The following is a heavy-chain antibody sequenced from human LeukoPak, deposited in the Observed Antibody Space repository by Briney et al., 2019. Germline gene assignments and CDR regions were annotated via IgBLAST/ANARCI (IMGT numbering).Heavy chain of an antibody. Sequence: SETLSLTCAVYGGSFSGYYWSWIRQPPGKGLEWIGEINHSGSTNYNPSLKGRVTISVDTSKNQFSLKLSSVTAADTAVYYCARGEDAFDIWGQGTMVTVSS. CDR2: INHSGST. J-gene: IGHJ3*02. CDR1: GGSFSGYY. V-gene: IGHV4-34*01. CDR3: ARGEDAFDI.